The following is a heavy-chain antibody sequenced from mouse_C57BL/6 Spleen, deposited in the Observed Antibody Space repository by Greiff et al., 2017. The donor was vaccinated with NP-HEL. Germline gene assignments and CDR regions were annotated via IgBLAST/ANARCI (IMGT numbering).Heavy chain of an antibody. V-gene: IGHV5-4*01. J-gene: IGHJ2*01. CDR1: GFTFSSYA. D-gene: IGHD1-3*01. CDR2: ISDGGSYT. Sequence: EVQVVESGGGLVKPGGSLKLSCAASGFTFSSYAMSWVRQTPEKRLEWVATISDGGSYTYYPDNVKGRFTISRDNAKNNLYLQMSHLKSEDTAMYYCARDNYKNYFDYWGQGTTLTVSS. CDR3: ARDNYKNYFDY.